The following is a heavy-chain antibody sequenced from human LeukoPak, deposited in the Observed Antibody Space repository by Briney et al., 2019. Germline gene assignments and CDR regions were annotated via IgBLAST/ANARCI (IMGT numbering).Heavy chain of an antibody. CDR1: GFTFSSYG. CDR2: IRYDGSNK. V-gene: IGHV3-30*02. J-gene: IGHJ3*02. Sequence: QPGGSLRLSCAASGFTFSSYGIHWVRQAPGKGLEWVAFIRYDGSNKYYADSVKGRFTISRDNSKNTLYLQMNSLRAEDTAVYYCAKSLYGANYWDAFDIWGQGTMVTVSS. D-gene: IGHD4/OR15-4a*01. CDR3: AKSLYGANYWDAFDI.